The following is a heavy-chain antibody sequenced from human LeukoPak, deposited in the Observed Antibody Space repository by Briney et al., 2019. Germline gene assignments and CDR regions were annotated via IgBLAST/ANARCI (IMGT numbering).Heavy chain of an antibody. CDR3: ASSTYAPYYYYYMDV. J-gene: IGHJ6*03. D-gene: IGHD2-2*01. Sequence: SVKVSCKASGYTFTSYGISWVRQAPGQGLEWMGGIIPIFGTANYAQKFQGRVTITADESTSTAYMELSSLRSEDTAVYYCASSTYAPYYYYYMDVWGKGTTVTISS. CDR1: GYTFTSYG. V-gene: IGHV1-69*13. CDR2: IIPIFGTA.